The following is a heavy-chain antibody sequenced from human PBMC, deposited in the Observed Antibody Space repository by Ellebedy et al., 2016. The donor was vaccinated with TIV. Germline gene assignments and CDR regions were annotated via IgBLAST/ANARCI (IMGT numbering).Heavy chain of an antibody. J-gene: IGHJ4*02. CDR3: ARHRGSGWYPYYFDY. V-gene: IGHV4-38-2*02. CDR1: GYSISSGYC. D-gene: IGHD6-19*01. Sequence: SETLSLTCTVPGYSISSGYCWSCIRPPPGKRLEWSWYFSYSGNTNYNTSLKRRVTISVDTSKNQFPLKLSTVTSADTAVYYCARHRGSGWYPYYFDYWGQGTLVTVSS. CDR2: FSYSGNT.